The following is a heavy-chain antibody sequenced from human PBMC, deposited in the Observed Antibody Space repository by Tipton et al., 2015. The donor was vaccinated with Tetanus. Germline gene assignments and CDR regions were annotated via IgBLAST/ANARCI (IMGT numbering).Heavy chain of an antibody. CDR1: GFTFSSYW. V-gene: IGHV3-74*01. D-gene: IGHD4-23*01. CDR3: AIAFYGGDLPYAC. Sequence: CAASGFTFSSYWMHWVRQAPGKGPVWVSRINADGSSAAYADSVQGRLTISRDNAKNTLYLHMNNLRADDTAVYYCAIAFYGGDLPYACWGQGTLVSVSS. CDR2: INADGSSA. J-gene: IGHJ4*02.